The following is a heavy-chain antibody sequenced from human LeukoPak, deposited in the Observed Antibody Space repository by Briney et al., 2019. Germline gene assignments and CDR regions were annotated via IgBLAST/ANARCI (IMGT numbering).Heavy chain of an antibody. J-gene: IGHJ4*02. CDR2: IYYRRTT. D-gene: IGHD6-13*01. CDR3: ARGLLGQLAYFDY. Sequence: SETLSLTCTVSGYSISSGYDWGWIRQPPGKGLEWIGSIYYRRTTYYNPSLKSRVAISVDRSKNQFSLKLSSVTAADTAVYYCARGLLGQLAYFDYWGQGTLVTVSS. V-gene: IGHV4-38-2*02. CDR1: GYSISSGYD.